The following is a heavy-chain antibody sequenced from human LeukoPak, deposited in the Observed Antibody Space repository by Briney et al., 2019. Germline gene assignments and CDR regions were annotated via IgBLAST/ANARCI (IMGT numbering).Heavy chain of an antibody. CDR2: ISWNSGSI. CDR3: AKDIFTMVRGTFDY. J-gene: IGHJ4*02. D-gene: IGHD3-10*01. CDR1: GFTFDDYA. V-gene: IGHV3-9*01. Sequence: GGSLRLSCAASGFTFDDYAMHWVRQAPGKGLEWVSGISWNSGSIGYADSVKGRFTISRDNAKNSLYLQMNSLRAEDTALYYCAKDIFTMVRGTFDYWGQGTLVTVSS.